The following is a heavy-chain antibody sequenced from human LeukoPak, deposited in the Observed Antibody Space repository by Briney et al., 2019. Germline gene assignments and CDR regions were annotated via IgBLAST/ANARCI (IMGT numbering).Heavy chain of an antibody. D-gene: IGHD3-10*01. CDR3: AREAGGSGTDNLYYYYYGMDV. CDR1: GGSISSSSYY. CDR2: IYYSGST. V-gene: IGHV4-39*07. J-gene: IGHJ6*02. Sequence: TPSETLSLTCTVSGGSISSSSYYWGWIRQPPGKGLEWIGSIYYSGSTYYNPSLKSRVTISVDTSKNQFSLKLSSVTAADTAVYYCAREAGGSGTDNLYYYYYGMDVWGQGTTVTVSS.